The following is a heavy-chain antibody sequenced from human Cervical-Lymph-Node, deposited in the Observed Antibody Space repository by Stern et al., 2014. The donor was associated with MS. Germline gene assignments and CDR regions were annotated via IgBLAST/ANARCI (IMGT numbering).Heavy chain of an antibody. Sequence: VQLVESGAEVKRPGASVRVSCKASGYTFTTYGISWVRQAPGQGLEWMGWISTNNNNTHYAQKFQGRLTMTTDTSTSTAYMELRSLRSDDTSLYYCARELQHPDYWGQGTLVTVSS. V-gene: IGHV1-18*01. J-gene: IGHJ4*02. D-gene: IGHD1-1*01. CDR2: ISTNNNNT. CDR1: GYTFTTYG. CDR3: ARELQHPDY.